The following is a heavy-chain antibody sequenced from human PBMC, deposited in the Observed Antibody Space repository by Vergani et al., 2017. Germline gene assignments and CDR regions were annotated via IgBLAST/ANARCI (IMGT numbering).Heavy chain of an antibody. CDR2: IIPILGIA. Sequence: QVQLVQSVAEVKKPGSSVKVSCKASGGTFSSYAISWVRQAPGQGLEWMGRIIPILGIANYAQKFQGRVTITADKSTSTAYMELSSLRSEDTAVYYCARTLGSSHNWFDPWGQGTLVTVSS. V-gene: IGHV1-69*04. CDR3: ARTLGSSHNWFDP. CDR1: GGTFSSYA. J-gene: IGHJ5*02. D-gene: IGHD6-6*01.